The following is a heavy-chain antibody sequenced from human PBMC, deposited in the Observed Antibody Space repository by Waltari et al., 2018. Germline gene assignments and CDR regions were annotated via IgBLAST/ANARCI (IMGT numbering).Heavy chain of an antibody. CDR3: ARGKDIVVVVAAPRGYYCGMDV. J-gene: IGHJ6*02. CDR2: INHSGST. V-gene: IGHV4-34*01. CDR1: GGSFSGYY. D-gene: IGHD2-15*01. Sequence: QVQLQQWGAGLLKPSETLSLTCAVYGGSFSGYYWSWIRQPPGKGLEWIGEINHSGSTNYNPSLKSRVTISVDTSKNQFSLKLSSVTAADTAVYYCARGKDIVVVVAAPRGYYCGMDVWGQGTTVTVSS.